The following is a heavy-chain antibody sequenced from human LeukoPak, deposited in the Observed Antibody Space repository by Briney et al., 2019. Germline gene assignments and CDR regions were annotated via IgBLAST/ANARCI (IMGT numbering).Heavy chain of an antibody. D-gene: IGHD1-20*01. CDR1: GFTFSSYA. CDR2: ISGSGGST. Sequence: GGSLRLSCAASGFTFSSYAMSWVRQAPGKGLEWVSAISGSGGSTYYADSVKGPFTISRDNSKTTLYVQMNSLRGEDTAVYYCAKKGSGLTGTTVGLDYWGQGTLVTVSS. J-gene: IGHJ4*02. CDR3: AKKGSGLTGTTVGLDY. V-gene: IGHV3-23*01.